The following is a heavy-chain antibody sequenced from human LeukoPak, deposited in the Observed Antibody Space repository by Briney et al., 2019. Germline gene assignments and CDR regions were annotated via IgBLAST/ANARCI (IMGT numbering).Heavy chain of an antibody. CDR1: GFTFSSYA. CDR2: ISGSGGST. J-gene: IGHJ1*01. CDR3: AKDGDGVTGDSSGYYYAEYFQH. Sequence: PGGSLRLSCAASGFTFSSYAMSWVRQAPGKGLEWVSAISGSGGSTYYADSVKGRFTISRDNSKNTLYLQMNSLRAEDTAVYYCAKDGDGVTGDSSGYYYAEYFQHWGQGTLVTVSS. V-gene: IGHV3-23*01. D-gene: IGHD3-22*01.